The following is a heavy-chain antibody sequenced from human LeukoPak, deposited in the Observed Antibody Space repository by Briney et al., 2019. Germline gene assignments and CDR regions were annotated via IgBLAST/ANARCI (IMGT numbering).Heavy chain of an antibody. CDR1: GFTFNNYG. D-gene: IGHD2-15*01. Sequence: GKSLRLSCAASGFTFNNYGMHWVRQAPGKGLEWVAVISYDGGNIHYPDSVKGRFTISRDNAKNSLFLQMNSLRGEDTAVYYCASDSPGYDSGSYFAYWGQGTLVTVSS. CDR2: ISYDGGNI. V-gene: IGHV3-30*03. J-gene: IGHJ4*02. CDR3: ASDSPGYDSGSYFAY.